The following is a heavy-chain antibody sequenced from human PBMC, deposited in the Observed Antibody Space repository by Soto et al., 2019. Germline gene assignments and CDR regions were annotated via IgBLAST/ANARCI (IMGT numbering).Heavy chain of an antibody. CDR1: GFTFSSYA. V-gene: IGHV3-30-3*01. CDR3: ARDAGSGYDWDYYGMDV. J-gene: IGHJ6*02. CDR2: ISYDGSNK. Sequence: GGSLRLSCAASGFTFSSYAMHWVRQVPGKGLEWVAVISYDGSNKYYADSVKGRFTISRDNSKNTLYLQMNSLRAEDTAVYYCARDAGSGYDWDYYGMDVWGQGTTVTVSS. D-gene: IGHD5-12*01.